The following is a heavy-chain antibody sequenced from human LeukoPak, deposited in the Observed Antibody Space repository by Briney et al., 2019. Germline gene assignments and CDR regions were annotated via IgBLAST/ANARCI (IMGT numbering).Heavy chain of an antibody. CDR2: ISGCGGGT. D-gene: IGHD5-12*01. V-gene: IGHV3-23*01. CDR1: GFTFSSYA. CDR3: AKVGFSGYDYPFDY. J-gene: IGHJ4*02. Sequence: GGSLRLSCAAFGFTFSSYAMSWVRQAPGKGLEWVSAISGCGGGTYYADSVKGRFTISRDNSKNTLYLQMNSLRAEDTAVYYCAKVGFSGYDYPFDYWGQGTLVTVSS.